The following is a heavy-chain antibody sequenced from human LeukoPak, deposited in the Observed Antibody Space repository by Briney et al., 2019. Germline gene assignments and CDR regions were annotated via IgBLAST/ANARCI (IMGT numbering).Heavy chain of an antibody. D-gene: IGHD3-22*01. Sequence: AGGSLRLSCAASGFTFSGYGMHWVRQAPGKGLEWVAVISYDGSNKYYADSVKGRFTISRDNSKNTLYLQMNSLRAEDTAVYYCAKDYYYDTPEVTYYFDYWGQGTLVTVSS. CDR3: AKDYYYDTPEVTYYFDY. CDR2: ISYDGSNK. CDR1: GFTFSGYG. J-gene: IGHJ4*02. V-gene: IGHV3-30*18.